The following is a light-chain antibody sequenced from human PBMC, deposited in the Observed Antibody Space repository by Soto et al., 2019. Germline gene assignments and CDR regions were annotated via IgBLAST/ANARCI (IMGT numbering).Light chain of an antibody. Sequence: EIVMTKAPATLSVSPGEGATLSCRASQSVSSTYLAWYQQKPGQAPRLLIYGAPSSATGITDRFSGTGSGTDFTLTISRLEPEAFAVYYCQQYGTSPWTFGQGTTVDIK. J-gene: IGKJ1*01. CDR3: QQYGTSPWT. V-gene: IGKV3-20*01. CDR1: QSVSSTY. CDR2: GAP.